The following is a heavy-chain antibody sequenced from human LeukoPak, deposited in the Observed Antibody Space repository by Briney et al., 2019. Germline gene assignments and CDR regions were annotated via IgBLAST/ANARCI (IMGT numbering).Heavy chain of an antibody. Sequence: ASVKVSCKASGYTFTGYYMHWVRQAPGQGLEWMGWINPNSGGTNHAQKFQGRVTMTRDTSISTAYMELSRLRSDDTAVYYCARDRSYCSSTSCPDFQHWGQGTLVTVSS. V-gene: IGHV1-2*02. CDR2: INPNSGGT. CDR1: GYTFTGYY. J-gene: IGHJ1*01. CDR3: ARDRSYCSSTSCPDFQH. D-gene: IGHD2-2*01.